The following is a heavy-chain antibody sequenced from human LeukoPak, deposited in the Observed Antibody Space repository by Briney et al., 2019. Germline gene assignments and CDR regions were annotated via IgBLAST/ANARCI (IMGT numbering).Heavy chain of an antibody. V-gene: IGHV3-30*03. J-gene: IGHJ4*02. D-gene: IGHD7-27*01. CDR2: ISYDGSNK. CDR1: GFTFSSYG. CDR3: ARATGVYFDY. Sequence: GGSLRLSCAASGFTFSSYGMHWVRQAPGKGLEWVAVISYDGSNKYYADSVKGRFTISGDNSKNTLYLQMNSLRAEDTAVYYCARATGVYFDYWGQGTLVTVSS.